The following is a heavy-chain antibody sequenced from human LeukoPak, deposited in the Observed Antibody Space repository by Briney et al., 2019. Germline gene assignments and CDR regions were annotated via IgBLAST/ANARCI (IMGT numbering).Heavy chain of an antibody. CDR1: GFTFSNYW. CDR2: IKQDGSEK. J-gene: IGHJ3*02. V-gene: IGHV3-7*01. Sequence: GGSLRLSCAASGFTFSNYWMTWVRQAPGKGLEWVANIKQDGSEKYYVDSVRGRFTISRDNAKNSLYLQMNSLRAEDTAVFYCARDSPWYTSSKAPGAFDIWGQGTMVTVSS. CDR3: ARDSPWYTSSKAPGAFDI. D-gene: IGHD6-6*01.